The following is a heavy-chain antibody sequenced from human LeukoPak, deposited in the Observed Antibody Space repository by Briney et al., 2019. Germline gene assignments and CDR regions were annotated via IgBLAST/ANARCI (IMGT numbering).Heavy chain of an antibody. D-gene: IGHD3-22*01. CDR3: NYDSSGYYSGFDY. J-gene: IGHJ4*02. CDR1: GFTFSNAW. CDR2: IKSKTDGGTT. V-gene: IGHV3-15*01. Sequence: PGGSLRLSCAASGFTFSNAWMSWVRQAPGKGLEWVGRIKSKTDGGTTDYAAPVKVRFTISRDDSKNTLYLQMNSLKTEDTAVYYCNYDSSGYYSGFDYWGQGTLVTVSS.